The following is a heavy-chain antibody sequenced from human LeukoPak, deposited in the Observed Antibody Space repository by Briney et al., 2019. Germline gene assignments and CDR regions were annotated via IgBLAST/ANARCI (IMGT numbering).Heavy chain of an antibody. CDR2: INVDGSGA. V-gene: IGHV3-74*01. CDR3: ARATRIYSSGWYYSFDY. Sequence: GGSLRLSCAASGFTFSTYWMHWVRHAPGKGLVWVSHINVDGSGATYADPAKGRFTITRENAKNTLYLHMNSLRAEDTAVYYCARATRIYSSGWYYSFDYWGQGTLVTVSS. D-gene: IGHD6-19*01. CDR1: GFTFSTYW. J-gene: IGHJ4*02.